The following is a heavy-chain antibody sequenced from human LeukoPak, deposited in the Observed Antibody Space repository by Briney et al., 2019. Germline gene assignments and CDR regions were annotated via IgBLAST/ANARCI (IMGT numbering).Heavy chain of an antibody. D-gene: IGHD3-10*01. J-gene: IGHJ4*02. CDR3: ARHESVGDNY. Sequence: RGESLKISCQGSGYSFNTYWIGWVRQMPGKGLEWMGIIYPRDSDTRYNPSFQGQVTISADKSISTAYLQWNSLKASDTAIYYCARHESVGDNYWGQGTLVTVSS. CDR1: GYSFNTYW. V-gene: IGHV5-51*01. CDR2: IYPRDSDT.